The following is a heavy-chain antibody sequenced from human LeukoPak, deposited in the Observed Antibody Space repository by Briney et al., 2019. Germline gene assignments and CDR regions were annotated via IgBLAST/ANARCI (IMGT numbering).Heavy chain of an antibody. V-gene: IGHV3-33*08. D-gene: IGHD3-16*01. CDR3: ARLWGGNGYSGGSLNL. J-gene: IGHJ5*02. CDR2: VWYDGRNR. CDR1: GFTVSSNY. Sequence: GGSLRLSCAASGFTVSSNYMSWVRQAPGKGLEWVAVVWYDGRNRDYVDSVKGRFTISKDNSNNMVFLQMDRLRAEDTAVYYCARLWGGNGYSGGSLNLWGQGTLVTVSS.